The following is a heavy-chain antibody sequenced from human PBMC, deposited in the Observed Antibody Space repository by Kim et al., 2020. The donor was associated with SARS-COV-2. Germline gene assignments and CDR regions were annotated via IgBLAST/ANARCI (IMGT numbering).Heavy chain of an antibody. D-gene: IGHD2-2*01. Sequence: SVKVSCKASGGTFSSYAISWVRQAPGQGLEWMGRIIPILVIANYAQKFQGRVTITADKSTSTAYMELSSLRSEDTAVYYCARHIVVVPATDDYYYYYYMDVWGKGTTVPVSS. CDR3: ARHIVVVPATDDYYYYYYMDV. V-gene: IGHV1-69*04. CDR1: GGTFSSYA. CDR2: IIPILVIA. J-gene: IGHJ6*03.